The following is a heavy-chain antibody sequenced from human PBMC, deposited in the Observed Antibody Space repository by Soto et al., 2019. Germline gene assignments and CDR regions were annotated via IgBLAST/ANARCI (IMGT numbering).Heavy chain of an antibody. CDR1: GGSISSSSYY. V-gene: IGHV4-39*01. J-gene: IGHJ3*02. CDR2: IYYSGST. Sequence: SETLSLTCTVSGGSISSSSYYWGWIRQPPGKGLEWIGSIYYSGSTYYNLSLKSRVTISVDTSKNQFSLKLSSVTAADTAVYYCASSSIAARRGAFDTWGQGTMVTVSS. CDR3: ASSSIAARRGAFDT. D-gene: IGHD6-6*01.